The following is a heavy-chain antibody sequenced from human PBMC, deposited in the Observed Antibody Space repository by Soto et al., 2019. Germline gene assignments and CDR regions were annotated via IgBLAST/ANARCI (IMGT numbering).Heavy chain of an antibody. CDR2: ISSSGSAS. J-gene: IGHJ4*02. D-gene: IGHD3-10*02. CDR3: ARDDIGRTMSV. Sequence: GGSLRLSCTASGFTFSSYEMNWVRQAPGKGLEWPSYISSSGSASATYYADSVKGRFTISRDNAKNSLYLQMNSLRAEDTAVYYCARDDIGRTMSVWGQGTLVTVSS. CDR1: GFTFSSYE. V-gene: IGHV3-48*03.